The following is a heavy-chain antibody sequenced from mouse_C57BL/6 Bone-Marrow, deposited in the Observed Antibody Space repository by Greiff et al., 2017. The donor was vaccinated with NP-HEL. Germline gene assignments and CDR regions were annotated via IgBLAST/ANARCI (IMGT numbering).Heavy chain of an antibody. CDR2: INPYNGDT. Sequence: VQLQQSGPELVKPGDSVKISCKASGYSFTGYFMNWVMQSHGKSLEWIGRINPYNGDTFYNQKFKGKATLTVDKSSSTAHMELRSLTSEDSAVYYCARGYGNHEGLAYWGQGTLVTVSA. CDR3: ARGYGNHEGLAY. CDR1: GYSFTGYF. V-gene: IGHV1-20*01. D-gene: IGHD2-1*01. J-gene: IGHJ3*01.